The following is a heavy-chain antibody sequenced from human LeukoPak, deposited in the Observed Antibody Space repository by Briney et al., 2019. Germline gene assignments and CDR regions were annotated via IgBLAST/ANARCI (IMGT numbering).Heavy chain of an antibody. CDR1: GFTFDDYA. J-gene: IGHJ4*02. V-gene: IGHV3-43D*03. Sequence: GGSLRLSCAASGFTFDDYAMHWVRQAPGKGLEWVSLISCDGGTTYYADSVKGRFTISRDNSKNSLFLQMNSLRAEATALYDCAKDRGGYGSSWNDLDDRREGTQVTVSS. CDR3: AKDRGGYGSSWNDLDD. D-gene: IGHD6-13*01. CDR2: ISCDGGTT.